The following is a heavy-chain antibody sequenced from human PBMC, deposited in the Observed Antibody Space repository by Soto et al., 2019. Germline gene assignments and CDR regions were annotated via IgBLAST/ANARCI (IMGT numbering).Heavy chain of an antibody. Sequence: EEQLLQSGGGVVQSGGSLRLSCEASGFLFSSYAMNWVRQAPGKGLEWVSSTSSHGDTTYYAESVRCLFTISRDNSKNTLFLQMNRLRAGDTAVYFCARDHYDFWSGFPPNIWFHPWGQGTMVTVSS. V-gene: IGHV3-23*01. CDR1: GFLFSSYA. D-gene: IGHD3-3*01. CDR3: ARDHYDFWSGFPPNIWFHP. CDR2: TSSHGDTT. J-gene: IGHJ5*02.